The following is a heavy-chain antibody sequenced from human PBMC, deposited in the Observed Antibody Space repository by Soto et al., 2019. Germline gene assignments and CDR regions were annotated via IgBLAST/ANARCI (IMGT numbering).Heavy chain of an antibody. D-gene: IGHD6-13*01. J-gene: IGHJ4*02. Sequence: APVKAFCKASGYTLTSHGISRVRQAPGQGLEWMGWISAYNGNTNYAQKLQGRVTMTTDTSTSTAYMELRSLRSDDTAVYYCARDEGDYRSSWYREFDYWGQGTLVTVSS. V-gene: IGHV1-18*01. CDR2: ISAYNGNT. CDR3: ARDEGDYRSSWYREFDY. CDR1: GYTLTSHG.